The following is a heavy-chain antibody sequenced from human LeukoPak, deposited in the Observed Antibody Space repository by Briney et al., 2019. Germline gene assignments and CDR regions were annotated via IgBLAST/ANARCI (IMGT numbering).Heavy chain of an antibody. Sequence: SETLSLTCAVYGGSFSGYYWSWIRQPPGKELEWIGEINHSGSTNYNPSLKSRVTISVGTSKNQFSLKLSSVTAADTAVYYCARGPDYGDFNFDYWGQGTLVTVSS. V-gene: IGHV4-34*01. CDR3: ARGPDYGDFNFDY. D-gene: IGHD4-17*01. CDR2: INHSGST. CDR1: GGSFSGYY. J-gene: IGHJ4*02.